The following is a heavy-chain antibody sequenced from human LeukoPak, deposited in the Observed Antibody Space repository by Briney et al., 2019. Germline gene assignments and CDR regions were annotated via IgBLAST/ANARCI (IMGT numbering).Heavy chain of an antibody. Sequence: GGSLKLSCAASGFTFSDYYMSWIRQAPGKGLEWVAYISRSSSYKNYADSLKGRFTISRDNAKNSLYLQMNSLRAEDTAVYYCARVYCSSTSCHFDYWGQGNLVTVSS. CDR3: ARVYCSSTSCHFDY. V-gene: IGHV3-11*05. J-gene: IGHJ4*02. CDR1: GFTFSDYY. D-gene: IGHD2-2*01. CDR2: ISRSSSYK.